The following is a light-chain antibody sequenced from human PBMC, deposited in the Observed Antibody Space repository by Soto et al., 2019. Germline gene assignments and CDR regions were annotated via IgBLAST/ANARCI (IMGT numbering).Light chain of an antibody. CDR1: QSVVRN. V-gene: IGKV3-15*01. Sequence: EIVMTQSTATLSVSPGERVTLSCRASQSVVRNLAWYQQKPGQAPRLLIYDASIRATGIPDRYSGSGSGTQFTLTINGLQSEDFATYHCQQFYNWPLTFGGGTKVE. CDR2: DAS. J-gene: IGKJ4*01. CDR3: QQFYNWPLT.